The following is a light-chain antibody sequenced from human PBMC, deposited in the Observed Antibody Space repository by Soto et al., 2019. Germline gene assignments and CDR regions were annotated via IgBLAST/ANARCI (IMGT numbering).Light chain of an antibody. J-gene: IGKJ1*01. CDR3: QHYQNLWA. CDR1: QSVYSN. CDR2: RAS. Sequence: EIVMTQSPATLSVSPGERATLSCRASQSVYSNVAWYQQRPGQAPRLLIYRASTRATGIPARCSGSGSGTDFTLTISSLQSEDFAVYYCQHYQNLWAFGQGTKVYIK. V-gene: IGKV3-15*01.